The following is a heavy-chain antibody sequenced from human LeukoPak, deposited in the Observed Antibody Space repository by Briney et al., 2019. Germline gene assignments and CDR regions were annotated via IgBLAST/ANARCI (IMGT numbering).Heavy chain of an antibody. D-gene: IGHD3-22*01. Sequence: PSETLSLXCTVSGGSISSGSYYWSWNRQPAGKGPEWIGRIYTSGSTNYNPSLKSRVTISVDTSKNQFSLKLSSVTAADTAVYYCAREIYYYDSSGYSRWGQGTLVTVSS. J-gene: IGHJ4*02. CDR2: IYTSGST. CDR3: AREIYYYDSSGYSR. V-gene: IGHV4-61*02. CDR1: GGSISSGSYY.